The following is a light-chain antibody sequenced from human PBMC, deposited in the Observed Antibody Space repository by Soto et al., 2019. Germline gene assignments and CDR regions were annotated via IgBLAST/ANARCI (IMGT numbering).Light chain of an antibody. CDR1: QSISSR. CDR2: KAS. CDR3: QQYNDNWT. V-gene: IGKV1-5*03. Sequence: DIQMTQSPSTLSASVGDRVTITCRASQSISSRLAWYQQKPGTAPKLLIYKASTLQSGVPSRFSGSGSGTEFTLTISSLQPDDSATYYCQQYNDNWTFGQGTKVEIK. J-gene: IGKJ1*01.